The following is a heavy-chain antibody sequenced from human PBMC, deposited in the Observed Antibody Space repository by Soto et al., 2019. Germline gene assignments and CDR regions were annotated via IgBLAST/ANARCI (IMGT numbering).Heavy chain of an antibody. CDR1: GDSVSSYSVV. CDR2: TYYRSKWYS. J-gene: IGHJ4*02. V-gene: IGHV6-1*01. CDR3: AREGGYSYGFDY. D-gene: IGHD5-18*01. Sequence: PSQTLSLTCAISGDSVSSYSVVWNWIRQSPSGGLEWLGRTYYRSKWYSEYAISVQSRITVNADTSKNQVSLQLDSVTPDDTAVYYCAREGGYSYGFDYWGQGTLVTVSS.